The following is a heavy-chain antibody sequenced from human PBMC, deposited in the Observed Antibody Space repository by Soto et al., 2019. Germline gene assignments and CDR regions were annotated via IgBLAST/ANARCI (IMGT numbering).Heavy chain of an antibody. Sequence: QVQLVESGGGLVKPGGSLRLSCAASGFTFSDYYMSCIRQAPGKGLEWVSYISSSSSYTNYGDSVKGRFTISRDNAKNSLYLQMNSLRAEDTAVYYCARDADILPGSDAFDIWGQGTMVTVSS. CDR2: ISSSSSYT. J-gene: IGHJ3*02. CDR1: GFTFSDYY. D-gene: IGHD3-9*01. CDR3: ARDADILPGSDAFDI. V-gene: IGHV3-11*05.